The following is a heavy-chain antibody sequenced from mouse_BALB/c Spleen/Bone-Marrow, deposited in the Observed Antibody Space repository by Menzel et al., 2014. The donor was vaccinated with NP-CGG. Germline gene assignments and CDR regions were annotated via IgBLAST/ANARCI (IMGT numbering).Heavy chain of an antibody. CDR2: INPSTGYT. CDR1: GYTFTSYW. CDR3: ARSRDGYDSFAY. J-gene: IGHJ3*01. V-gene: IGHV1-7*01. Sequence: VQRVESGAELAKPGASVKMSCKASGYTFTSYWMHWVKQRPGQGLEWIGYINPSTGYTEYNQKFKDKATLIADKSSSTAYMQLSSLTSEDSAVYYCARSRDGYDSFAYWGQGTLVTVSA. D-gene: IGHD2-2*01.